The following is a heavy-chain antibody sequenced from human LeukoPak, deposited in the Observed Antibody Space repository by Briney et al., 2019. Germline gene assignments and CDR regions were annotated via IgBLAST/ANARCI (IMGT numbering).Heavy chain of an antibody. CDR1: GFTFSSYG. CDR2: ISGSGGTP. CDR3: TKRSADY. Sequence: PGGTLRLSCAASGFTFSSYGMSWVRQAPGKGLEWVSAISGSGGTPYYADSVKGRFTISRDNSKNTLYLQMNSLRAEDTAVYYCTKRSADYWGQGTLVTVSP. D-gene: IGHD3-3*01. V-gene: IGHV3-23*01. J-gene: IGHJ4*02.